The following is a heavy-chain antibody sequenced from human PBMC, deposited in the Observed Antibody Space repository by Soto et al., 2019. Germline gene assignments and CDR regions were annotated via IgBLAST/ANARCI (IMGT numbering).Heavy chain of an antibody. V-gene: IGHV5-51*01. CDR1: GYSVTSYW. D-gene: IGHD6-13*01. J-gene: IGHJ6*02. CDR3: ATTSAAGKYYYGMDV. Sequence: GESLKISCKGSGYSVTSYWIGWVRQMPGKGLEWMGIIYPGDSDTRYSPSFQGQVTISADKSISTAYLQWSSLKASDTAMYYSATTSAAGKYYYGMDVWGQGTTVTVSS. CDR2: IYPGDSDT.